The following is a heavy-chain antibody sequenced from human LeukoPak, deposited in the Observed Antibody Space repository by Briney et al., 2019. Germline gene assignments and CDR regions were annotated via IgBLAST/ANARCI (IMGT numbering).Heavy chain of an antibody. Sequence: ASVKVSCKASGYTFTSYYMHWVRQAPGQGLEWMGIINPSGGSTGYAQKFQGRVTMTRDMSTSTLYMELSSLRSEDTALYYCGRDRCSSTNCHIPHPHRNDAFDIWGQGTMVTVSS. D-gene: IGHD2-2*01. CDR1: GYTFTSYY. V-gene: IGHV1-46*01. CDR2: INPSGGST. CDR3: GRDRCSSTNCHIPHPHRNDAFDI. J-gene: IGHJ3*02.